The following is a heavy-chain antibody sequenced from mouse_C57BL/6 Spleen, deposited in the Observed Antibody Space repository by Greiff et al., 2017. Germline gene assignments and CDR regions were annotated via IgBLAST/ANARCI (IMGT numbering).Heavy chain of an antibody. Sequence: QVQLQQSGAELARPGASVKLSCKASGYTFTSYGISWVKQRPGQGLEWIGEIFPRSGYTYYNEKFKGKATLTADKSYSTAYMELRSLTSEDSAVYFCARDWDVGYAMDYWGQGTSVTVSS. CDR3: ARDWDVGYAMDY. CDR2: IFPRSGYT. V-gene: IGHV1-81*01. D-gene: IGHD4-1*01. CDR1: GYTFTSYG. J-gene: IGHJ4*01.